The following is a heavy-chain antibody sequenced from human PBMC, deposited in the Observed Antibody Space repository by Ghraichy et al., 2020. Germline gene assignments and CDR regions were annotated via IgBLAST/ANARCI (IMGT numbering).Heavy chain of an antibody. J-gene: IGHJ6*03. D-gene: IGHD6-13*01. Sequence: SETLSLTCAVYGGSFSGYYWSWIRQPPGKGLEWIGEINHSGSTNYNPSLKSRVTISVDTSKNQFSLKLSSVTAADTAVYYCARASYSSLLGYYYYMDVWGKGTTVTVSS. CDR3: ARASYSSLLGYYYYMDV. V-gene: IGHV4-34*01. CDR2: INHSGST. CDR1: GGSFSGYY.